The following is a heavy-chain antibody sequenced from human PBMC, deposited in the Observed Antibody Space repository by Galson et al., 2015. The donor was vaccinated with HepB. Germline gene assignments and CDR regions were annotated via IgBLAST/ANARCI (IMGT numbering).Heavy chain of an antibody. V-gene: IGHV3-48*01. CDR2: ISSSSSTI. CDR3: ARDARTGDLDYYMDV. CDR1: GFTFSSYS. Sequence: SLRLSCAASGFTFSSYSMNWVRQAPGKGLEWVSYISSSSSTIYYADSVKGRFTISRDNAKNSLYLQMNSLRAEDTAVYYCARDARTGDLDYYMDVWGKGTTVTVSS. J-gene: IGHJ6*03. D-gene: IGHD7-27*01.